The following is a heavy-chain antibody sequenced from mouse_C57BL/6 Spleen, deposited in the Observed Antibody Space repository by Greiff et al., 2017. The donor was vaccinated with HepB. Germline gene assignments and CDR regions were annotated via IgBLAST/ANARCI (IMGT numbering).Heavy chain of an antibody. J-gene: IGHJ3*01. CDR2: FYPGSGSI. Sequence: QVHVKQSGAELVKPGASVKLSCTASGYTFTEYTIHWVKQRSGQGLEWIGWFYPGSGSIKYNAKFKDKATLTADKSSSTVYMELSRVTSEDSAVYFCARDEDPYYDYDEGVAYWGQGTLVTVSA. CDR1: GYTFTEYT. D-gene: IGHD2-4*01. V-gene: IGHV1-62-2*01. CDR3: ARDEDPYYDYDEGVAY.